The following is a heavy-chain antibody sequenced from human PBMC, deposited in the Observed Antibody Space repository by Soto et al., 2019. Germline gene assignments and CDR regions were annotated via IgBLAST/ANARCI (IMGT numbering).Heavy chain of an antibody. CDR3: ARGSGPNDAFDI. CDR1: GGSVSSGSYY. D-gene: IGHD2-15*01. Sequence: QVQLQESGPGLVKPSETLSLTCTVSGGSVSSGSYYWSWIRQPPGKGLEWIGYIYYSGSTNYKPSLTSRVTISVDTSKNQFSLQLSSVTAADTAVYYCARGSGPNDAFDIWGQGTMVTVSS. J-gene: IGHJ3*02. CDR2: IYYSGST. V-gene: IGHV4-61*01.